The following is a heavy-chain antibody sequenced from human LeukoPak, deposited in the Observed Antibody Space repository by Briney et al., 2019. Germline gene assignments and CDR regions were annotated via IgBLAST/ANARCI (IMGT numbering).Heavy chain of an antibody. CDR1: GYSFTSYW. V-gene: IGHV5-51*01. Sequence: GESLKISCKGSGYSFTSYWISWVRQMPGKDLAWMGIIYPGDSDTRYSPSFQGQVTISADKSISTAYLQWSSLKASDTAMYYCARHASYSSGWAFDYWGQGTLVSVSS. J-gene: IGHJ4*02. CDR2: IYPGDSDT. CDR3: ARHASYSSGWAFDY. D-gene: IGHD6-19*01.